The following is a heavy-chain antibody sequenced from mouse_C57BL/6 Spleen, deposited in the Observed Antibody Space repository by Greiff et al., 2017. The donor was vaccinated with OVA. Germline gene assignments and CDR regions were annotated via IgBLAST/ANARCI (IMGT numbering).Heavy chain of an antibody. V-gene: IGHV5-12*01. Sequence: EVHLVESGGGLVQPGGSLKLSCAASGFTFSDYYMYWVRQTPEKRLEWVAYISNGGGSTYYPDTVKGRFTISRDNAKNTLYLQMSRLKSEDTAMYYCASPSYYGSGGFAYWGQGTLVTVSA. CDR1: GFTFSDYY. D-gene: IGHD1-1*01. CDR3: ASPSYYGSGGFAY. CDR2: ISNGGGST. J-gene: IGHJ3*01.